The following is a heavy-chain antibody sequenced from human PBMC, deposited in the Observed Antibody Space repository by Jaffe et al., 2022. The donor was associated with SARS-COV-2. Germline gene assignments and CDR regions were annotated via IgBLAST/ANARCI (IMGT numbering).Heavy chain of an antibody. CDR2: MFHTGGT. D-gene: IGHD6-19*01. CDR3: ARRHSAWSTLYFFDY. V-gene: IGHV4-59*08. CDR1: GVSIRSHY. Sequence: QVQLQESGPGLVKPSETLSLTCTVSGVSIRSHYWTWIRQPPGMGLEWIGEMFHTGGTNHNPSLKSRLSISIDTSTNQFFLRLSSVTPADTAVYYCARRHSAWSTLYFFDYWGQGALVTVSS. J-gene: IGHJ4*02.